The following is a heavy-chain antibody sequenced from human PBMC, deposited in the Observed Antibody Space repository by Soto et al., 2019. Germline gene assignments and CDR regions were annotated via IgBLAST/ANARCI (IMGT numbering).Heavy chain of an antibody. J-gene: IGHJ4*02. D-gene: IGHD2-21*02. CDR2: IYWDDDK. CDR1: GFSLSTTGEG. Sequence: QITLKESGPTLVKPTQTLTLTCTFSGFSLSTTGEGVGWIRQPPGKAPEWLALIYWDDDKRYSPSLKTRLTITKDTSKNQVVLTVTNVDPVDTATYYCAHGSCFGADCYPNPYFDFWGQGILVTVSS. V-gene: IGHV2-5*02. CDR3: AHGSCFGADCYPNPYFDF.